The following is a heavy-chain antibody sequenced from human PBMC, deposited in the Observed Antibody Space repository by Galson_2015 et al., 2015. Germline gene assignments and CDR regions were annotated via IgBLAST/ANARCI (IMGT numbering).Heavy chain of an antibody. Sequence: SLRLSCAASKFTFSNFAINWVRQAPGKGLEWVAVIWYDGSNKYYADSVKGRFTISRDNSKNTLFLQLNGLRAEDTAVYYCARDVASHYFDYWGQGTLVTVSS. CDR1: KFTFSNFA. CDR2: IWYDGSNK. CDR3: ARDVASHYFDY. V-gene: IGHV3-33*08. J-gene: IGHJ4*02.